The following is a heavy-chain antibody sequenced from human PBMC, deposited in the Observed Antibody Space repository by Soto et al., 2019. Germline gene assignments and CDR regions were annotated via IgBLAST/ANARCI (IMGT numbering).Heavy chain of an antibody. V-gene: IGHV3-23*01. CDR3: AKGITGRPYYYYYMDV. CDR2: ISGSGGST. Sequence: EVQLLESGGSLVQPGGSLRLSCAASGFTFSSYAMSWVRQAPGKGLEWVSAISGSGGSTYYADSVKGRFTISRDNSKNTLYLQMNSLRAEDTAVYYCAKGITGRPYYYYYMDVWGKGTTVTVSS. J-gene: IGHJ6*03. D-gene: IGHD3-10*01. CDR1: GFTFSSYA.